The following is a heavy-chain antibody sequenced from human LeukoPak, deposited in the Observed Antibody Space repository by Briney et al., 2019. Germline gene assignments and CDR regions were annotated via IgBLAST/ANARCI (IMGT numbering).Heavy chain of an antibody. Sequence: ASVKVSCKASGYTFISYGISWVRQAPGQGLEWMGWISTYNGNTNYAQKLQGRVTMTTDTSTSTAYMELRSLRSDDTAVYYCATTYYYGSGSYFGYYYYMDVWGKGTTVTVSS. V-gene: IGHV1-18*01. CDR2: ISTYNGNT. CDR1: GYTFISYG. CDR3: ATTYYYGSGSYFGYYYYMDV. J-gene: IGHJ6*03. D-gene: IGHD3-10*01.